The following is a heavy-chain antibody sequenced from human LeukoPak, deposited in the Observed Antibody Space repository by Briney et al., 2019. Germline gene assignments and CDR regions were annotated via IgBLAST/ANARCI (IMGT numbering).Heavy chain of an antibody. Sequence: GGSLRLSCAASGFTFNYAWMSWVHQVPGKGLEWVGQTVSEIDGGTTDYAAPVKGRFTISRDDSKSTLYLQMNSLKIEDTAVYYCTTDEDWNYARKDVWGQGATVIVSS. J-gene: IGHJ6*02. CDR2: TVSEIDGGTT. V-gene: IGHV3-15*04. CDR1: GFTFNYAW. D-gene: IGHD1-7*01. CDR3: TTDEDWNYARKDV.